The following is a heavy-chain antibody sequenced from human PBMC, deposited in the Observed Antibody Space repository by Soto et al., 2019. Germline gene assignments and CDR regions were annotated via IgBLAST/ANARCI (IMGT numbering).Heavy chain of an antibody. V-gene: IGHV3-64*01. Sequence: GGSLRLSCAASGFTFSSYAMHWVRQAPGKGLKYVSAISSNGGSTYYANSVKGRFTISRDNSKNTLYLQMGSLRAEDMAVYYCAREGYCSSTSCYSFDYWGQGTLVTVSS. CDR2: ISSNGGST. CDR3: AREGYCSSTSCYSFDY. D-gene: IGHD2-2*01. J-gene: IGHJ4*02. CDR1: GFTFSSYA.